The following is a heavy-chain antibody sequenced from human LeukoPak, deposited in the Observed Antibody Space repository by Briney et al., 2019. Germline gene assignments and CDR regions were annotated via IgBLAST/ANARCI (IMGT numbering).Heavy chain of an antibody. CDR3: AGAGVVYYYGMDV. CDR1: GGTFSNNA. V-gene: IGHV1-69*13. CDR2: IIPIFGTA. Sequence: GASVKVSCKASGGTFSNNAISWVRQAPGQGLEWMGGIIPIFGTANYAQKSQGRVTITADESTSTAYMELSSLRSEDTAVYYCAGAGVVYYYGMDVWGQGTTVTVSS. D-gene: IGHD2-2*01. J-gene: IGHJ6*02.